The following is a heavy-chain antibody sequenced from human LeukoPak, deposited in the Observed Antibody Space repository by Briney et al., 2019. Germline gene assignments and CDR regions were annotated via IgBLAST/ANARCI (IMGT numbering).Heavy chain of an antibody. V-gene: IGHV4-59*12. J-gene: IGHJ4*02. CDR1: GGSISSYY. D-gene: IGHD5-18*01. CDR2: IYYSGSA. CDR3: ARERDSYGQNPFDY. Sequence: SETLSLTCTVSGGSISSYYWSWIRQPPGKGLEWIGYIYYSGSATYNPSLKSRVTISVDTSKNQFSLKLSSVTAADTAVYYCARERDSYGQNPFDYWGQGTLVTVSS.